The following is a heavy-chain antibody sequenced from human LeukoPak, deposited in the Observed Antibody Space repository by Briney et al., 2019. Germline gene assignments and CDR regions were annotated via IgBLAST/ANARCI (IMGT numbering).Heavy chain of an antibody. V-gene: IGHV4-4*07. CDR2: IYTSGST. Sequence: SETLSLTCTVSGGSMSPYHWSWIRQPAGKGLEWIGRIYTSGSTNYNPSLKSRVTMSVDTSKNQFSLKLSSVTAADTAVYYCARDRYSSGWPLDYWGQGTLVTVSS. CDR3: ARDRYSSGWPLDY. D-gene: IGHD6-19*01. CDR1: GGSMSPYH. J-gene: IGHJ4*02.